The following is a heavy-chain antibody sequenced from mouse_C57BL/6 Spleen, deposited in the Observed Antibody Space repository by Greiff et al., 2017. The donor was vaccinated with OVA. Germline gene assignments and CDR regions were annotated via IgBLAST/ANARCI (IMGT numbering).Heavy chain of an antibody. CDR1: GYAFTNYL. V-gene: IGHV1-54*01. CDR2: INPGSGGT. J-gene: IGHJ4*01. CDR3: ARSGSGAMDY. Sequence: QVQLKESGAELVRPGTSVKVSCKASGYAFTNYLIEWVKQRPGQGLEWIGVINPGSGGTNYNEKFKGKATLTADKSSSTAYMQLSSLTSEDSAVYFCARSGSGAMDYWRQGTSVTVSS. D-gene: IGHD3-1*01.